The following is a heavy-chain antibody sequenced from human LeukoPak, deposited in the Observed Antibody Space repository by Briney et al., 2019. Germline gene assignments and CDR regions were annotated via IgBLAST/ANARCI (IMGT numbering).Heavy chain of an antibody. Sequence: PSETLSLTCAVYGGSFRGYYWSWIRQPPGKGLEWIGEINHSGSTNYNPSLKSRVTISVDTSKNQFSLKLSSVTAADTAVYYCATGGAAADDSGRDNWFDPWGQGTLVTVSS. CDR3: ATGGAAADDSGRDNWFDP. V-gene: IGHV4-34*01. CDR2: INHSGST. J-gene: IGHJ5*02. CDR1: GGSFRGYY. D-gene: IGHD3-10*01.